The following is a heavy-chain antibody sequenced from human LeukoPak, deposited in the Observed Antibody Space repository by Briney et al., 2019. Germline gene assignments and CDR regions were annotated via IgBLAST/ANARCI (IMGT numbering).Heavy chain of an antibody. CDR1: GFMFRSYA. CDR2: ISGSGYST. J-gene: IGHJ3*02. D-gene: IGHD3-22*01. CDR3: ARDLAYDSSDYYPLGAFDI. V-gene: IGHV3-23*01. Sequence: GGSLRLSCAGSGFMFRSYAMTWVRQAPGKGLEWVSSISGSGYSTSYADSVKGRFTISRDNSRNTLYLQMNSLRAEDSAKYYCARDLAYDSSDYYPLGAFDIWGQGTRVTVSS.